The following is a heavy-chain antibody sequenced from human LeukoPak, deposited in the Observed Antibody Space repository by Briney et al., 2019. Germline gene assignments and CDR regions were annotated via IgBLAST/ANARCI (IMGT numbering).Heavy chain of an antibody. D-gene: IGHD4-17*01. Sequence: KTSETLSLTCTVSGGSISSSSYYWGWIRQPPGKGLEWIGSFYYSGSTYYNPSLKSRVTISVDTSKNQFSLKLSSVTAADTAVCYCARGVNDYGDAFDYWGQGTLVTVSS. CDR3: ARGVNDYGDAFDY. V-gene: IGHV4-39*07. J-gene: IGHJ4*02. CDR1: GGSISSSSYY. CDR2: FYYSGST.